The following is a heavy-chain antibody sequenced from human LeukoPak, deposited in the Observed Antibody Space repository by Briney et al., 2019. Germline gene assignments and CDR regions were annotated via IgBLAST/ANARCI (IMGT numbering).Heavy chain of an antibody. J-gene: IGHJ4*02. Sequence: GGSLRLPCAASGFTFSKYWMLWVRQAPGKGLENVSRINTDGTVTTYADSVKVRFTVFRDNADNTMFLQMNSVRDEDTAVYYCATKQWLAPPPDSWGQGTPVTVSS. CDR2: INTDGTVT. V-gene: IGHV3-74*01. CDR1: GFTFSKYW. D-gene: IGHD6-19*01. CDR3: ATKQWLAPPPDS.